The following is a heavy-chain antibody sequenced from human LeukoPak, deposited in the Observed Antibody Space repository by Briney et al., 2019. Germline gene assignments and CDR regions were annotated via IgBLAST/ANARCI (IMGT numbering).Heavy chain of an antibody. CDR3: ARVAFPTAMVFVY. V-gene: IGHV4-31*03. CDR1: GGSISSGGYY. D-gene: IGHD5-18*01. CDR2: IYYSGST. J-gene: IGHJ4*02. Sequence: SETLSLTCTLSGGSISSGGYYWSWIRQHPGKGLEWIGYIYYSGSTYYNPSLKSRVTISVDTSKNQFSLKLSSVTAADTAVYYCARVAFPTAMVFVYWGQGTLVTVSS.